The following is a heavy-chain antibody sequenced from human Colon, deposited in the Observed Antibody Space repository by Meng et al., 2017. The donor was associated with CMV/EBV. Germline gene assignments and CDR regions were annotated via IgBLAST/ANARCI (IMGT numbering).Heavy chain of an antibody. D-gene: IGHD5-24*01. CDR1: GFIFPNYA. V-gene: IGHV3-23*01. J-gene: IGHJ4*02. CDR2: ISGVGAST. Sequence: VLAAGGVLVRPGGSWGLSVPALGFIFPNYAMSWVRQAPGKGLEWLSGISGVGASTYYADSVKGRFTISRDNSKNTFYLQMNSLRAEDTALYYCASTPRADAYNVLDYWGQGTLVTVSS. CDR3: ASTPRADAYNVLDY.